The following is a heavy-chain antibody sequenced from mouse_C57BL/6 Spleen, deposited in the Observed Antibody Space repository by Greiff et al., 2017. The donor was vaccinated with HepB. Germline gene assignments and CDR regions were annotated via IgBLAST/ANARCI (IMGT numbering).Heavy chain of an antibody. CDR3: TTGANWACAY. J-gene: IGHJ3*01. D-gene: IGHD4-1*01. V-gene: IGHV14-4*01. CDR1: GFNIKDDY. Sequence: VQLQQSGAELVRPGASVKLSCTASGFNIKDDYMHWVKQRPEQGLEWIGWIDPENGDTEYASKFQGKATITADTSSNTAYLQLSSLTSEDTAVYYCTTGANWACAYWGQGTLVTVSA. CDR2: IDPENGDT.